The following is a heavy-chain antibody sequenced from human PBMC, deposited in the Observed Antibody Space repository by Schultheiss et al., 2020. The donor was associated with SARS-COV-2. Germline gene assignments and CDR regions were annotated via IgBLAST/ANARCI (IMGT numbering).Heavy chain of an antibody. D-gene: IGHD2-2*01. CDR2: ISYDGSNI. CDR1: GFTFSSYW. V-gene: IGHV3-30*03. CDR3: TTDSTMVARDYYYYGMDV. Sequence: GGSLRLSCAASGFTFSSYWMHWVRQAPGKGLEWVAVISYDGSNIYYADSVKGRFTISRDNSKNTLYLQMNSLKTEDTAVYYCTTDSTMVARDYYYYGMDVWGQGTTVTVSS. J-gene: IGHJ6*02.